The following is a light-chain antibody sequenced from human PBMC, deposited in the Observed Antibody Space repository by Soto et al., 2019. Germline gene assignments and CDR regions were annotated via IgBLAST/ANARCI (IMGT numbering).Light chain of an antibody. J-gene: IGLJ1*01. CDR2: TND. V-gene: IGLV1-44*01. Sequence: QSVLTQPPSASGTPGQRVTIACSGSSSNIESNTVYWYQQLPGMAPRLLIHTNDRRPSGVPDRFSGSKSGTSASLALSGLQSEDEADYYCLAWDDSLNGNLFGTGLRVAVL. CDR1: SSNIESNT. CDR3: LAWDDSLNGNL.